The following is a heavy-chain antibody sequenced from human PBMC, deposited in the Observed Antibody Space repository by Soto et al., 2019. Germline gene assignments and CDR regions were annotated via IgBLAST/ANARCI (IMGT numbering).Heavy chain of an antibody. Sequence: GGSLRLSCSASGFSFSNYAMDWFRPAPGQGLEWLSAISTDGSRTFYADSVQGRFTISRDNSKNTLYLQMNSLKTEDTAVYHCTTDGGVSAYPLFWAWGQGTLVTVSS. D-gene: IGHD2-8*02. V-gene: IGHV3-64*04. J-gene: IGHJ5*02. CDR2: ISTDGSRT. CDR3: TTDGGVSAYPLFWA. CDR1: GFSFSNYA.